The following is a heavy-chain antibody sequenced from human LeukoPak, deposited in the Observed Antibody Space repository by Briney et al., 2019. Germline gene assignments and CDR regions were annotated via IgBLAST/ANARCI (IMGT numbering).Heavy chain of an antibody. D-gene: IGHD1-26*01. Sequence: GASVKVSCKASGGTFSSYAISWVRQAPGQGLEWMGGIIPIFGTANYAQKFQGRVTITTDESTSTAYMELSSLRSEDTAVYYCAREKWELLLTYYYYYMDVWGKGTTVTVSS. CDR1: GGTFSSYA. CDR2: IIPIFGTA. V-gene: IGHV1-69*05. CDR3: AREKWELLLTYYYYYMDV. J-gene: IGHJ6*03.